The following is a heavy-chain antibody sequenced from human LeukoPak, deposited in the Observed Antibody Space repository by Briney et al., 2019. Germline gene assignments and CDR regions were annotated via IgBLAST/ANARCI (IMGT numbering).Heavy chain of an antibody. J-gene: IGHJ4*02. CDR1: GGSISSYY. CDR3: ARSEWELPPLHY. D-gene: IGHD1-26*01. CDR2: IYYSGST. Sequence: SETLSLTCTVSGGSISSYYWSWIRQPPGKGLEWIGYIYYSGSTNYNPSLKSRVTISVDTSKNQFSLKLSSVTAADTAVYYCARSEWELPPLHYWGQGTLVTVSS. V-gene: IGHV4-59*01.